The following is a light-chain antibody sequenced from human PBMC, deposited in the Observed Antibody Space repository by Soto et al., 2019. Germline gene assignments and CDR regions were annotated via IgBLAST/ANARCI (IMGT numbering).Light chain of an antibody. V-gene: IGLV2-14*03. Sequence: QSVLTQPASVSGSPGQSITISCTGTSSDVDGYNYVSWYQQHPGKAPKLLIYEVTYRPSGVSNRFSGSKSGNTASLTISGLQAEDEADYFCGSYTSSNTLVFGTGTKLTVL. CDR3: GSYTSSNTLV. CDR1: SSDVDGYNY. CDR2: EVT. J-gene: IGLJ1*01.